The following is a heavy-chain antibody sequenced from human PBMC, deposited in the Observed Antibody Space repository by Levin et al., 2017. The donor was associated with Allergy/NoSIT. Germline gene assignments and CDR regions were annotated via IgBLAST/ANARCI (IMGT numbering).Heavy chain of an antibody. CDR2: IIPIFGTA. Sequence: SVKVSCKASGGTFSSYAISWVRQAPGQGLEWMGGIIPIFGTANYAQKFQGRVTITADESTSTAYMELSSLRSEDTAVYYCARDLLLYQLEAQFPNGMDVWGQGTTVTVSS. CDR1: GGTFSSYA. V-gene: IGHV1-69*13. CDR3: ARDLLLYQLEAQFPNGMDV. J-gene: IGHJ6*02. D-gene: IGHD2/OR15-2a*01.